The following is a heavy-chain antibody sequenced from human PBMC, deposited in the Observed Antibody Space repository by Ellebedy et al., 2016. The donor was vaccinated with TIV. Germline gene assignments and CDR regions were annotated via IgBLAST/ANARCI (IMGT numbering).Heavy chain of an antibody. CDR2: ISSDGNIK. CDR3: AKEAWDGDYYFDY. V-gene: IGHV3-30-3*01. D-gene: IGHD4-17*01. Sequence: GESLKISCAASQFNFNSYTIHWVRQAPGKGLEWVAFISSDGNIKDYADSVKGRFTISIDNVKNSLYLQMNSLRDEDTAVYYCAKEAWDGDYYFDYWGQGILVTVSS. J-gene: IGHJ4*02. CDR1: QFNFNSYT.